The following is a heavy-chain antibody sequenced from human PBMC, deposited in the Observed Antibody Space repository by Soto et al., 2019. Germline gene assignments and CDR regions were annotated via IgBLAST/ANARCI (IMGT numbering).Heavy chain of an antibody. J-gene: IGHJ4*02. D-gene: IGHD5-18*01. CDR1: GYSISGGYF. CDR2: LFHSGST. V-gene: IGHV4-38-2*01. Sequence: SETLSLTCAVSGYSISGGYFWGWIRQPPGKGLEWIGSLFHSGSTFYNPSLKSRVTISLDTSKNQFFLKLTSETAADTAIYYCARAPGYSYGPEDYWGQGTLVTVSS. CDR3: ARAPGYSYGPEDY.